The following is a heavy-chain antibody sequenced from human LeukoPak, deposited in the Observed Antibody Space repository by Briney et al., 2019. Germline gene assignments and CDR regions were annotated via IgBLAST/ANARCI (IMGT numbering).Heavy chain of an antibody. J-gene: IGHJ4*02. CDR1: RYTFTSYA. Sequence: ASVKVFCKASRYTFTSYAMHWVRQAPGQRLEWMGWINAGNGNTKYSQKFQGRVTMTRDTSTSTVYMELSSLRSEDTAVYYCAREGGAYPSLDYWGQGTLVTVSS. CDR3: AREGGAYPSLDY. D-gene: IGHD1-26*01. CDR2: INAGNGNT. V-gene: IGHV1-3*01.